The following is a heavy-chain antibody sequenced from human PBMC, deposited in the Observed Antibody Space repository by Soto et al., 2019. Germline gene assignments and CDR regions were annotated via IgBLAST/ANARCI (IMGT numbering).Heavy chain of an antibody. J-gene: IGHJ4*02. CDR2: ISYDGSNK. Sequence: PGGSLRLSCAASGFTFSSYGMHWVRQAPGKGLEWVAVISYDGSNKYYADSVKGRFTISRDNSKNTLYLQMNSLRAEDTAVYYCAKALQTYSSSWYYFDYWGQGTLVTVSS. V-gene: IGHV3-30*18. CDR1: GFTFSSYG. D-gene: IGHD6-13*01. CDR3: AKALQTYSSSWYYFDY.